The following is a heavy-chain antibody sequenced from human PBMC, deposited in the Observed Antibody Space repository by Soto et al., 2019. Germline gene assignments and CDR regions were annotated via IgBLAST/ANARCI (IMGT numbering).Heavy chain of an antibody. J-gene: IGHJ2*01. CDR1: GYSFTDYH. Sequence: ASVKGSCKASGYSFTDYHIHWVRQAPGQGLEWLGRINPKSGGTSTAQKFQGWVTMTTDTSISTASMELTRLTSDDTAIYYCARGDSTDCSHGGCSFFSNHDTDGRGR. CDR3: ARGDSTDCSHGGCSFFSNHDTDG. CDR2: INPKSGGT. V-gene: IGHV1-2*04. D-gene: IGHD2-8*01.